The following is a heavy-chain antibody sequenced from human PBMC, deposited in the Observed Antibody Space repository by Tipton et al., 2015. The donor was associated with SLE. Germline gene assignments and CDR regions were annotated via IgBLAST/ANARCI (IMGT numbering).Heavy chain of an antibody. J-gene: IGHJ4*02. V-gene: IGHV4-59*11. D-gene: IGHD6-19*01. Sequence: TLSLTCTVSGGSISSHYWSWIRQPPGKGLEWIGYIYYSGSTNYNPSLKSRVTISVDTSKNQFPLKLSSVTAADTALYYCARAGGQWLVLGWGQGTLVTVSS. CDR3: ARAGGQWLVLG. CDR2: IYYSGST. CDR1: GGSISSHY.